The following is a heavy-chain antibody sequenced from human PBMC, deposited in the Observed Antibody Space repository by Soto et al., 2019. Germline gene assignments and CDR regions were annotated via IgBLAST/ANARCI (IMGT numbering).Heavy chain of an antibody. D-gene: IGHD3-3*01. CDR1: GGSFSGYY. CDR2: INHSGST. V-gene: IGHV4-34*01. Sequence: SETLSLTGAVYGGSFSGYYWSWIRQPPGKGLEWIGEINHSGSTNYNPSLKSRVTISVDTSKNQFSLKLSSVTAADTAVYYCARAGPSYYDFWSGSNNYYYYGMDVWGQGTTVTVS. J-gene: IGHJ6*02. CDR3: ARAGPSYYDFWSGSNNYYYYGMDV.